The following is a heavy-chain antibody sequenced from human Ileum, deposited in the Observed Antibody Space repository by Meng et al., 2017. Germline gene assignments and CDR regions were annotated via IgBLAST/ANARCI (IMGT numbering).Heavy chain of an antibody. D-gene: IGHD2-15*01. Sequence: LQWQESGHGLVKPSATLSLTWTVSGGSISRSNYYWGWIRQPPGKGLEWIGSMYYSGSTYYNPSLKSRVIISEDMSKNQFSLKLSSVTAADTAVYYCARGGTVYNFDYWGQGTLVTVSS. CDR2: MYYSGST. CDR3: ARGGTVYNFDY. CDR1: GGSISRSNYY. V-gene: IGHV4-39*07. J-gene: IGHJ4*02.